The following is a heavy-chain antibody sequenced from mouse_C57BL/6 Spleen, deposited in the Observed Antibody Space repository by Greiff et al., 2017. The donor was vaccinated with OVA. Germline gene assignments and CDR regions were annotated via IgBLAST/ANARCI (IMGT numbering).Heavy chain of an antibody. V-gene: IGHV1-15*01. J-gene: IGHJ2*01. Sequence: VQLVESGAELVRPGASVTLSCKASGYTFTDYEMHWVKQTPVHGLEWIGAIDPETGGTAYNQKFKGKAILTADKSSSTAYMELRSLTSEDSAVYYCTRVLVTTYFDYWGQGTTLTVSS. CDR1: GYTFTDYE. D-gene: IGHD2-2*01. CDR3: TRVLVTTYFDY. CDR2: IDPETGGT.